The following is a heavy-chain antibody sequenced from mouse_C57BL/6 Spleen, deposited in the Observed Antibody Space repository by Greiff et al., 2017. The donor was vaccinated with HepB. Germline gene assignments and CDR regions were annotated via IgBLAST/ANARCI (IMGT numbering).Heavy chain of an antibody. CDR3: ARRGCNYWYFDA. V-gene: IGHV1-69*01. J-gene: IGHJ1*03. Sequence: QVQLQQPGAELVMPGASVKLSCKASGYTFTSYWMHWVKQRPGQGLEWIGEIDPSDSYTNYNQKFKGKSTLPVDKSSSTAYMQLSSLTSEDSAFYYCARRGCNYWYFDAWVTATTVTVSS. CDR1: GYTFTSYW. CDR2: IDPSDSYT.